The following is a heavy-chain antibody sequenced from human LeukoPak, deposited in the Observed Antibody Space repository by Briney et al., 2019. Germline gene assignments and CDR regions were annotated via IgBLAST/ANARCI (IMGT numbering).Heavy chain of an antibody. J-gene: IGHJ5*02. CDR3: VVGSSSWYGNNWFDP. V-gene: IGHV4-39*01. CDR2: IYYSGTT. D-gene: IGHD6-13*01. Sequence: PSETLSLTCTVSGGSISSSSYLWGWIRQPPGKGLEWIGNIYYSGTTYYNPSLKSRVTISVDTSKKQFSLKLSSVTAADTAVYYCVVGSSSWYGNNWFDPWGQGTLVTVSS. CDR1: GGSISSSSYL.